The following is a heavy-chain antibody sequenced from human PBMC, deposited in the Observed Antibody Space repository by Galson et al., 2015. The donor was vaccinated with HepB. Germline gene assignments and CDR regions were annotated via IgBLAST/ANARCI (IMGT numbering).Heavy chain of an antibody. Sequence: SLRLSCAASGFTFSDYYMSWIRQAPGKGLEWVSYISSSSSYTNYADSVKGRFTISRDNAKNSLYLQMNSLRAEDTAVYYCARVLGSTAAADYWGQGTLVTVSS. CDR3: ARVLGSTAAADY. D-gene: IGHD6-13*01. V-gene: IGHV3-11*06. J-gene: IGHJ4*02. CDR2: ISSSSSYT. CDR1: GFTFSDYY.